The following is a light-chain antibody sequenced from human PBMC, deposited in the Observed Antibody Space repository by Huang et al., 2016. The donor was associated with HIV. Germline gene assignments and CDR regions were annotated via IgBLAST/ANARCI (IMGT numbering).Light chain of an antibody. J-gene: IGKJ2*01. V-gene: IGKV1-5*03. CDR3: QQYNNYSRT. Sequence: DIQMTQFPSSLSASVGDRVTISCRASQNINRWLAWYQQKPGKAPKVLIYKASSLESGVPSRFSGSGSGTEFTLTISSLQPDDSATYYCQQYNNYSRTFGQGTKLEIK. CDR2: KAS. CDR1: QNINRW.